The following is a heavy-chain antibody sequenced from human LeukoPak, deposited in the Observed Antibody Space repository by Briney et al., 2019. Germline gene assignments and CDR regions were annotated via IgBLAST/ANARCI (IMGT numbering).Heavy chain of an antibody. CDR1: RFTFSSYG. CDR3: AKVKGEVIGAFDI. V-gene: IGHV3-30*18. Sequence: GSSLRLSCAAPRFTFSSYGMHWVRQAPGKGLEWVAVISYDGNNRYYADPVKGRFTISRYNSKNTLYLQMNSLRAEDTAVYYCAKVKGEVIGAFDIWGQGTMVTVSS. CDR2: ISYDGNNR. D-gene: IGHD3-16*01. J-gene: IGHJ3*02.